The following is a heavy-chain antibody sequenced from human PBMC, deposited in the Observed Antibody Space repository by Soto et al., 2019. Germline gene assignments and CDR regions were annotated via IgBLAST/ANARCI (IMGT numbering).Heavy chain of an antibody. V-gene: IGHV3-74*01. CDR1: GFTFSDYW. CDR3: ARGIRGKYGMDV. J-gene: IGHJ6*02. CDR2: INGDGSST. Sequence: EVQLVESGGGLVQPGGSLRLSCATSGFTFSDYWIHWVRQAPGKGLVWVSRINGDGSSTDYADSVKGRFTISRDNAENTVYLQMNRLSAEDTAVYYCARGIRGKYGMDVWGHGTTITVSS. D-gene: IGHD3-10*01.